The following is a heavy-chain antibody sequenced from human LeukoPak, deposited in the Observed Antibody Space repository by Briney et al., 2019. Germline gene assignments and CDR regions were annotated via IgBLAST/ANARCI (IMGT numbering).Heavy chain of an antibody. J-gene: IGHJ4*02. Sequence: GGSLRRSCAASGFTFSSYAMSWVRQAPGKGLEWVSSISGSGGNTYYADSVKGRFTISRDNSRNTLFMQMYSLRADDTAVYYCAKSKFPFDADGWHGYFDFWGQGTLVTVSS. CDR1: GFTFSSYA. V-gene: IGHV3-23*01. CDR3: AKSKFPFDADGWHGYFDF. CDR2: ISGSGGNT. D-gene: IGHD3-10*01.